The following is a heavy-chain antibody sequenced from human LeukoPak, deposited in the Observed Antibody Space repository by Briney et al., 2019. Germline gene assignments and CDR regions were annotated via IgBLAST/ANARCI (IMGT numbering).Heavy chain of an antibody. Sequence: GGSLRLSCAASGFAFSSYWMHWVRQPPGKGLLWVSRITSDGSITRYADSVKGRFTISRDNAKNTLYLQMNSLRAEDTAVYYCARDPSRMVRGVIPIDYWGQGTLVTVSS. D-gene: IGHD3-10*01. CDR3: ARDPSRMVRGVIPIDY. J-gene: IGHJ4*02. V-gene: IGHV3-74*01. CDR2: ITSDGSIT. CDR1: GFAFSSYW.